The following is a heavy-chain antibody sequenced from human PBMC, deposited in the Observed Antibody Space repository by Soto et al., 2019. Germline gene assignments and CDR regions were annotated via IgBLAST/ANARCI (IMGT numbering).Heavy chain of an antibody. V-gene: IGHV1-18*04. J-gene: IGHJ6*02. CDR1: GYTFTSYG. Sequence: QVQLVQSGAEVKKPGASVKVSCKASGYTFTSYGISWVRQAPGQGLEWMGWISAYNGNTNYAQKLQGRVTMTTDTSTSRAYMGLMSLISDDTAVYYCARGAFDDYVWWSYRYHGKDVWGQGTTVTVSS. CDR3: ARGAFDDYVWWSYRYHGKDV. D-gene: IGHD3-16*02. CDR2: ISAYNGNT.